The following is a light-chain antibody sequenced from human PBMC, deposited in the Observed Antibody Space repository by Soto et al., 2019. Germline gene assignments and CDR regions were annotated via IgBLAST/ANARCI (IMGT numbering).Light chain of an antibody. CDR1: SSDVGGYDY. Sequence: QSALTQPASVSGSPGQSITISCTGTSSDVGGYDYVSWYQQHPGTAPRLIIFEVTNRPSGVSNHFPGSKSGNTASLTISGLQAEDEADYYCTSYTSSSTQVFGTGTKVTVL. CDR3: TSYTSSSTQV. J-gene: IGLJ1*01. V-gene: IGLV2-14*01. CDR2: EVT.